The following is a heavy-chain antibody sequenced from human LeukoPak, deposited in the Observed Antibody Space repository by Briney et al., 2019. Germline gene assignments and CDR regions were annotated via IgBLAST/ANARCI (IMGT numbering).Heavy chain of an antibody. V-gene: IGHV3-53*04. D-gene: IGHD1-20*01. CDR3: ARFMTGTTGAFDI. CDR2: IYSGGST. Sequence: GGSLRLSCAASGFTVSSNYMSWVRQAPGKGLEWVSVIYSGGSTYYADSVKGRFTISRHNSKNTLYLQMNSLRAEDTAVYYCARFMTGTTGAFDIWGQGTMVTVSS. CDR1: GFTVSSNY. J-gene: IGHJ3*02.